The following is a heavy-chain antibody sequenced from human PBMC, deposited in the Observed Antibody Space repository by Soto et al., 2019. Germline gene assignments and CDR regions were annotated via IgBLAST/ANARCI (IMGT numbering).Heavy chain of an antibody. Sequence: GESLRLSGAASGFTFSSYAMNWVRQAPGKGPEWVSHISVTGGTYYADSVKGRFTISRDNSKNTLFLQMNSLRAEDTALYYCAKSLNTATSFDYWGQGTPVTVSS. CDR1: GFTFSSYA. CDR2: ISVTGGT. CDR3: AKSLNTATSFDY. J-gene: IGHJ4*02. V-gene: IGHV3-23*01.